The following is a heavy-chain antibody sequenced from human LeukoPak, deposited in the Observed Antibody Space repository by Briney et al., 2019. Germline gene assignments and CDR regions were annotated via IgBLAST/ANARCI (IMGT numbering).Heavy chain of an antibody. D-gene: IGHD3-3*01. Sequence: SETLSLTCAVYGGSFSGYYWSWIRQPPGKGLEWIGEINHSGSTNYNPSLKSRVTISVDTSKNQFSLKLSSVTAADTAVYYCARAYYDFWSGYYYYYYYYMDVWGKGTTATVSS. CDR1: GGSFSGYY. V-gene: IGHV4-34*01. J-gene: IGHJ6*03. CDR2: INHSGST. CDR3: ARAYYDFWSGYYYYYYYYMDV.